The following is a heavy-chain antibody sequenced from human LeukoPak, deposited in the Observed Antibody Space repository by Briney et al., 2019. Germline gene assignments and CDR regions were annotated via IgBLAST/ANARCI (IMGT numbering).Heavy chain of an antibody. Sequence: ASVKVSCKASGYTFTGYYMHWVRQAPGQGLEWMGRINPNSGGTNYAQKFQGRVTMTRDTSISTAYTELSRLRSDDTAVYYCARGVIYGDHGFDYWGQGTLVTVSS. D-gene: IGHD4-17*01. CDR1: GYTFTGYY. V-gene: IGHV1-2*06. CDR2: INPNSGGT. CDR3: ARGVIYGDHGFDY. J-gene: IGHJ4*02.